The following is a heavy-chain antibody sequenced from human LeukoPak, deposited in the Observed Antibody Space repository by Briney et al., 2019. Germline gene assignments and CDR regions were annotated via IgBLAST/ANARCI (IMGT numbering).Heavy chain of an antibody. V-gene: IGHV1-18*01. CDR2: ISAYNGNT. CDR3: ARERTDFWSGYNFDY. Sequence: ASVTVSCKASGYTFTSYGISWVRQAPGQGLEWMGWISAYNGNTNYAQKLQGRVTMTTDTSTSTAYMELRSPRSDDTAVYYCARERTDFWSGYNFDYWGQGTLVTVSS. D-gene: IGHD3-3*01. CDR1: GYTFTSYG. J-gene: IGHJ4*02.